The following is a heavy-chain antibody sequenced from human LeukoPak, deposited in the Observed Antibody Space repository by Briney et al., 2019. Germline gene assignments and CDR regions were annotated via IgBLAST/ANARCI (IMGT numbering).Heavy chain of an antibody. V-gene: IGHV3-11*01. J-gene: IGHJ4*02. Sequence: GGSLRLSCVGSGFNFSNHGMHWIRQAPGKGLEWVSYISSSGSTMYYTDSVKGRFTISRDNAKNSLYLQMNSLRAEDTAVYYCALSRYYYGSGSILPYWGQGTLVTVSS. CDR3: ALSRYYYGSGSILPY. D-gene: IGHD3-10*01. CDR2: ISSSGSTM. CDR1: GFNFSNHG.